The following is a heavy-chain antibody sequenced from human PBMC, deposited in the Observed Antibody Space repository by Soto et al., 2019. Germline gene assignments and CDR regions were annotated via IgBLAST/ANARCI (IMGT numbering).Heavy chain of an antibody. V-gene: IGHV1-69*13. CDR1: GGTFSSYA. CDR3: ARDLYYYDSSGYGY. Sequence: SVKVSCKASGGTFSSYAISWVRQAPGQGLEWMGGIIPIFGTANYAQKFQGRVTITADESTSTAYMELSSLRSEDTAVYYCARDLYYYDSSGYGYWGQGXLVTVYS. D-gene: IGHD3-22*01. J-gene: IGHJ4*02. CDR2: IIPIFGTA.